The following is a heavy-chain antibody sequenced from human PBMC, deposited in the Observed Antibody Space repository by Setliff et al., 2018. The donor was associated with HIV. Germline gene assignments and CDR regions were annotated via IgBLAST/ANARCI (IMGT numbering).Heavy chain of an antibody. V-gene: IGHV4-4*02. CDR1: GDSISSSNW. J-gene: IGHJ5*02. CDR2: MHYSGTA. Sequence: SETLSLTCAVSGDSISSSNWWSWVRQPPGKGLEWIGNMHYSGTAYYNPSLRSRVKISVDTSKNELSLNLRSVTAADTAVYYCARDEPHQYDSRSSYGPWGPGIVVTVSS. CDR3: ARDEPHQYDSRSSYGP. D-gene: IGHD3-22*01.